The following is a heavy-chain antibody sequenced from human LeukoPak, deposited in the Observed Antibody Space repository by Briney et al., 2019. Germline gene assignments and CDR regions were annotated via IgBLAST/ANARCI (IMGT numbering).Heavy chain of an antibody. CDR2: ISSSGSTI. CDR3: ARDEFGDDYGDYVNDY. CDR1: GFTFSDYY. V-gene: IGHV3-11*04. Sequence: PGRSLRLSCAASGFTFSDYYMSWIRQAPGKGLEWVSYISSSGSTIYYADSVKGRFTISRDNAKNSLYLQMNSLRAEDTAVYYCARDEFGDDYGDYVNDYWGQGTLVTVSS. D-gene: IGHD4-17*01. J-gene: IGHJ4*02.